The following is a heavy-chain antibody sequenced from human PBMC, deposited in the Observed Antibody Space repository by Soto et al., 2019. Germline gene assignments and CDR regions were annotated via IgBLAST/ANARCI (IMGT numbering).Heavy chain of an antibody. V-gene: IGHV4-31*03. J-gene: IGHJ6*02. CDR1: GGSISSGGYY. Sequence: QVQLQESGPGLVKPSQTLSLTCTVSGGSISSGGYYWSWIRQHPGKGLEWIGYIYYSVSTYYNPSLKSRVTISVDTSKNQCSLKLSSVTAADTAVYYCARDSRGSGWYYYYGMDVWGQGTTVTVSS. D-gene: IGHD6-19*01. CDR3: ARDSRGSGWYYYYGMDV. CDR2: IYYSVST.